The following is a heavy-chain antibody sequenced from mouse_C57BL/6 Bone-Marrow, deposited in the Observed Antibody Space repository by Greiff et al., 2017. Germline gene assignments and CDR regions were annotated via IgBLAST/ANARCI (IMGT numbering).Heavy chain of an antibody. CDR1: GFTFSDYG. Sequence: EVQVVESGGGLVKPGGSLKLSCAASGFTFSDYGMHWVRQAPEKGLAWVAYISSGSSTIYYADTVKGRFTISRDNAKNTLFLQMTSLRSEDTAMYYCASPGSYAMDYWGQGTSVTVSS. V-gene: IGHV5-17*01. CDR3: ASPGSYAMDY. J-gene: IGHJ4*01. CDR2: ISSGSSTI.